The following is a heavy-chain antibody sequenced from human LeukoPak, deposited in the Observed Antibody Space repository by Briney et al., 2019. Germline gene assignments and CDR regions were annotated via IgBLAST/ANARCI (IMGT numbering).Heavy chain of an antibody. D-gene: IGHD1-7*01. Sequence: PGGSLRLSCAASTFTFGSYYMGWVRQAPGKGLEWVANIEQHGSVKNYIDSVKGRFTISRDNAKNSLYLQMNSLRAEDTAVYYCSRWNFAFDIWGQGTMVTVSS. CDR2: IEQHGSVK. J-gene: IGHJ3*02. V-gene: IGHV3-7*01. CDR1: TFTFGSYY. CDR3: SRWNFAFDI.